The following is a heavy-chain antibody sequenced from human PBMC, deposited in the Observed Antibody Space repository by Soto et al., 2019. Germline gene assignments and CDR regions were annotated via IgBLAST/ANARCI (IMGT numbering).Heavy chain of an antibody. CDR3: ASGRGDDFWSGYSYGMDV. V-gene: IGHV3-30-3*01. CDR2: ISYDGSNK. J-gene: IGHJ6*02. Sequence: PGGSLRLSCAASGFTFSSYAMHWVRQAPGKGLEWVAVISYDGSNKYYADSVKGRFTISRDNSKNTLYLQMNSLRAEDTAVYYCASGRGDDFWSGYSYGMDVWGQGTTVTVSS. D-gene: IGHD3-3*01. CDR1: GFTFSSYA.